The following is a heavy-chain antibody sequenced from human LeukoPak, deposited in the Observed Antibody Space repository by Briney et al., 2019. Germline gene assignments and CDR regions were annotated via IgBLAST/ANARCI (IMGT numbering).Heavy chain of an antibody. J-gene: IGHJ4*02. CDR2: ISSGGSTV. CDR3: ARGGSFVEY. D-gene: IGHD3-10*01. CDR1: GFTFSNYE. Sequence: PGGSLRLSCAASGFTFSNYEMHWVRRAPGEGLEWVSYISSGGSTVYYADSVKGRFTVSRDNAKNSLYLQMSSLRAEDTAVYYCARGGSFVEYWGQGTLVSVSS. V-gene: IGHV3-48*03.